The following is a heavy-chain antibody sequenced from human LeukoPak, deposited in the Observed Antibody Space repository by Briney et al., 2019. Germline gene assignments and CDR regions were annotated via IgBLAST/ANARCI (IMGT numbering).Heavy chain of an antibody. CDR3: ARAYSSSWYNWFDP. CDR1: GYTFTSYG. V-gene: IGHV1-18*01. Sequence: ASVKVSCKASGYTFTSYGTSWVRQAPGQGLEWMGWISAYNGNTNYAQKLQGRVTMTTDTSTSTAYMELRSLRSDYTAVYYCARAYSSSWYNWFDPWGQGTLVTVSS. D-gene: IGHD6-13*01. CDR2: ISAYNGNT. J-gene: IGHJ5*02.